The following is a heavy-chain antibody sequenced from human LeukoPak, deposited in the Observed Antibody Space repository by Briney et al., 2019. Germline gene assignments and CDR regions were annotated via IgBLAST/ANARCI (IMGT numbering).Heavy chain of an antibody. CDR3: ASLSTVTTHYYYMDV. D-gene: IGHD4-17*01. J-gene: IGHJ6*03. CDR1: GYTFTSYY. Sequence: ASVKVSCKASGYTFTSYYMHWVRQAPGQGLEWMGIINPSGGSTSYAQKFQGRVTMTRDTSTSTVYMELSSLRSEDTAVYYCASLSTVTTHYYYMDVWGKGTTVTVS. V-gene: IGHV1-46*01. CDR2: INPSGGST.